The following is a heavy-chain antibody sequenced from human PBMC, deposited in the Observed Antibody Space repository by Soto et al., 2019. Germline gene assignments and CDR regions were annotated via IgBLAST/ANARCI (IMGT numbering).Heavy chain of an antibody. Sequence: QMQLVQSGPEVKKPGTSVKVSCKASGFTFTSSAVQWVRQARGQRPEWIGWIVVGSGDTNYAQKFQERVTITRDMSTSTAYMELSSLRSEDTAVYYCAADSPSSGSYSVDYWGQGTLVTVSS. D-gene: IGHD1-26*01. CDR1: GFTFTSSA. V-gene: IGHV1-58*01. CDR2: IVVGSGDT. CDR3: AADSPSSGSYSVDY. J-gene: IGHJ4*02.